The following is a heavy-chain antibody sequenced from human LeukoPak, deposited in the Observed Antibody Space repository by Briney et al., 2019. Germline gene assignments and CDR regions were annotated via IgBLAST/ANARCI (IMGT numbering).Heavy chain of an antibody. J-gene: IGHJ4*02. V-gene: IGHV1-18*01. CDR3: AREGYYDYVWGGYRYTVPFDY. CDR1: GYTFTSYG. Sequence: GASVKVSCKASGYTFTSYGISWVRQAPGQGLEWMGWISAYNGNTNYAQKLQGRVTMTTDTSTSTAYMELRSLRSDDTAVYYCAREGYYDYVWGGYRYTVPFDYWGQGTLVTVSS. D-gene: IGHD3-16*02. CDR2: ISAYNGNT.